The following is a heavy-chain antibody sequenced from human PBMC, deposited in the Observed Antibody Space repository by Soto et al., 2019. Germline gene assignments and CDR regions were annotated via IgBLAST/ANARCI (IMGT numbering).Heavy chain of an antibody. CDR2: MNPNSGNT. D-gene: IGHD3-10*01. V-gene: IGHV1-8*01. Sequence: GXSXKVSFKASGYTXSSYDSDLVRQATGQGLEWIGWMNPNSGNTGYAQKFQGRVTITRNTSISTAYMELSSLRSEDTAVHYCARALTYYYGSGSSPDAFGIWGQGTMGTVS. CDR1: GYTXSSYD. J-gene: IGHJ3*02. CDR3: ARALTYYYGSGSSPDAFGI.